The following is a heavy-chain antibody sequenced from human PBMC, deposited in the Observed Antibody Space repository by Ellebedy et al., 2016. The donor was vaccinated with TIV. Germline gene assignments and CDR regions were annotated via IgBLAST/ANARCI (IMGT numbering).Heavy chain of an antibody. CDR3: ARVGVATARGYYYGMDV. D-gene: IGHD5-12*01. J-gene: IGHJ6*02. Sequence: ETLSLXXTVSGDSITSRYWSWIRQSPGKGLEWVSLIYSGGSTYYADSVKGRFTISRDNSKNTLYLQMNSLRAEDTAVYYCARVGVATARGYYYGMDVWGQGTTVTVSS. CDR2: IYSGGST. V-gene: IGHV3-53*01. CDR1: GDSITSRY.